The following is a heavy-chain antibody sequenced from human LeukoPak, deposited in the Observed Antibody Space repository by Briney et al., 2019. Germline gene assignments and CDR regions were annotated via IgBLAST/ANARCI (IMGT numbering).Heavy chain of an antibody. CDR1: GGSISSYY. CDR3: ARGQTGYPYYFDY. V-gene: IGHV4-59*01. CDR2: IYYSGST. J-gene: IGHJ4*02. Sequence: PSETLSLTCTVSGGSISSYYWSWLRQPPGKGLEWIGYIYYSGSTNYNPSLKSRVTISVDTSKNQFSLKLSSVTAADTAVYYCARGQTGYPYYFDYWGQGTLVTVSS. D-gene: IGHD3-9*01.